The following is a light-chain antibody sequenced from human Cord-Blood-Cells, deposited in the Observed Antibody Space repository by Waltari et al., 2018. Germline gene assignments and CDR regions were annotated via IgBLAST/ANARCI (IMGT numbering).Light chain of an antibody. CDR3: HQANSVPYR. CDR2: AAT. V-gene: IGKV1D-12*01. J-gene: IGKJ2*03. Sequence: IQMTHSPSYVPASVGDRATITCRVSQGISSWLAWYQQKPGKAPKLLIYAATSLQSGVPSMFSLIRTGSDYPRTNGSLQPEVVAAYDCHQANSVPYRFCQWTKLNIK. CDR1: QGISSW.